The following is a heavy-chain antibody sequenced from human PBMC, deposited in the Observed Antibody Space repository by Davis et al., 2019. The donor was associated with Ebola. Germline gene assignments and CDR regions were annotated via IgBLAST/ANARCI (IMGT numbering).Heavy chain of an antibody. J-gene: IGHJ4*02. CDR1: GFTFSSYA. CDR2: ISGSGGTT. V-gene: IGHV3-23*01. Sequence: GESLKISCAASGFTFSSYAMSWVRQAPGKGLEWVSAISGSGGTTYYADSVKGRFTISRDNSKNTLYLQINSLRAEDTAVYYCARDPEFDYWGQGTLVTVSS. CDR3: ARDPEFDY.